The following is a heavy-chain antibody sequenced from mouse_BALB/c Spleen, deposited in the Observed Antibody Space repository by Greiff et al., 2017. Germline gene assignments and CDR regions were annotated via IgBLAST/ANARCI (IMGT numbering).Heavy chain of an antibody. CDR2: IWRGGST. D-gene: IGHD2-2*01. J-gene: IGHJ3*01. Sequence: VQLQQSGPSLVQPSQSLSITCTVSGFSLTSYGVHWVRQSPGKGLEWLGVIWRGGSTDYNAAFMSRLSITKDNSKSQVFFKMNSLQADDTAIYYCAKKGIYYGSWFAYWGQGTLVTVSA. V-gene: IGHV2-5-1*01. CDR1: GFSLTSYG. CDR3: AKKGIYYGSWFAY.